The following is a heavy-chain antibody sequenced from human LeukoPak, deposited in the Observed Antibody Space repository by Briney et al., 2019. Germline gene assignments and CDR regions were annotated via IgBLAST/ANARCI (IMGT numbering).Heavy chain of an antibody. D-gene: IGHD6-13*01. CDR2: IYPDDSDT. J-gene: IGHJ5*02. Sequence: GESLKISCKGSGYSFTNYWIGWVRQMSGKGLEWVGIIYPDDSDTRYSPSFRGQVTISADKSISTTYLQWSSLKASDTAIYYCARLSGYSSSWFDPWGRGTLVTVSS. V-gene: IGHV5-51*01. CDR3: ARLSGYSSSWFDP. CDR1: GYSFTNYW.